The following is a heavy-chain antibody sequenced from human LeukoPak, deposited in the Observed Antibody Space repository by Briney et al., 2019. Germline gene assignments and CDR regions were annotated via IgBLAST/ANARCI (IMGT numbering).Heavy chain of an antibody. CDR1: GYTFTSYG. D-gene: IGHD6-6*01. Sequence: ASVKVSCKASGYTFTSYGISWVRQAPGQGLEWMGWISGYNGNTNYVQKFQGRVTMSTDTSTSTAYMELRSLRSDDTAVYFCARAGAYSSSSHFDYWGQGTLATVSS. V-gene: IGHV1-18*01. CDR3: ARAGAYSSSSHFDY. J-gene: IGHJ4*02. CDR2: ISGYNGNT.